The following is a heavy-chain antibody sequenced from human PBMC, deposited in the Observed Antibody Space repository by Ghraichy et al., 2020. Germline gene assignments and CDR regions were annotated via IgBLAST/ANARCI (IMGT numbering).Heavy chain of an antibody. CDR2: ISSGGST. Sequence: GGSLRLSCAASGFTFSIYAMSWVRQAPGKGLEWVSIISSGGSTWYADSVKGRFTISRDNSKNTLYLQMRSLRAEDTAVYYCAKHEEDGSSSSSLMWFYFDHWGQGTLVTVSS. D-gene: IGHD6-6*01. J-gene: IGHJ4*02. CDR3: AKHEEDGSSSSSLMWFYFDH. V-gene: IGHV3-23*01. CDR1: GFTFSIYA.